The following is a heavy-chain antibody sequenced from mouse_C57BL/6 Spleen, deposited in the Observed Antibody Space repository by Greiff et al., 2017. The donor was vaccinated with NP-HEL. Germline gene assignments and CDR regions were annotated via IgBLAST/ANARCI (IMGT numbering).Heavy chain of an antibody. V-gene: IGHV8-12*01. Sequence: QVQLQESGPGILQSSQTLSLTCSFSGFSLSTSGMGVSWIRQPSGKGLEWLAHIYWDDDKRYNPSLKSRLTISKDTSRNQVFLKITSVDTADTATYYCARRAHYYGSSYGYFDVWGTGTTVTVSS. D-gene: IGHD1-1*01. CDR2: IYWDDDK. CDR1: GFSLSTSGMG. CDR3: ARRAHYYGSSYGYFDV. J-gene: IGHJ1*03.